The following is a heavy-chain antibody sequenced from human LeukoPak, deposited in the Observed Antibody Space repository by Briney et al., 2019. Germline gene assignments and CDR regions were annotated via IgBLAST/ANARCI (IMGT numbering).Heavy chain of an antibody. CDR3: ARHQGSRDRGIDY. CDR1: GGSISSGGYS. CDR2: IYHSGST. V-gene: IGHV4-30-2*03. D-gene: IGHD2-2*01. Sequence: SETLSLTCAVSGGSISSGGYSWSWIRQPPGKGLEWIGYIYHSGSTYYNPSLKSRVTISVDTSKNQFSLKLSSVTAADTAVYYCARHQGSRDRGIDYWGQGTLVTVSS. J-gene: IGHJ4*02.